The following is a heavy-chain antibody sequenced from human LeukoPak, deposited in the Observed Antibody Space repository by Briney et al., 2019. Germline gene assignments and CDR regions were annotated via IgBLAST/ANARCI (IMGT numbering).Heavy chain of an antibody. J-gene: IGHJ4*02. Sequence: GESLKISCKGVGYSFTSYWIAWVRQMPGKGLEWRWGIYPGHTDTSYSPSLHGQVTNSGDNFTSDVYLQWSSLKASNPAVYYCARVDLSCGSTSCYSFDYWGQGPLAPVSS. CDR1: GYSFTSYW. V-gene: IGHV5-51*01. D-gene: IGHD2-2*01. CDR2: IYPGHTDT. CDR3: ARVDLSCGSTSCYSFDY.